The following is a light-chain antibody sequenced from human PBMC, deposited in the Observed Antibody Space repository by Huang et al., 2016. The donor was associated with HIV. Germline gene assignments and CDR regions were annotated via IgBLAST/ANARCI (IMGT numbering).Light chain of an antibody. J-gene: IGKJ2*01. CDR1: QIINRY. V-gene: IGKV1-39*01. CDR2: GAS. CDR3: QQSYNIPRT. Sequence: DIQMTQAPSSLSAPVGDRVIITCRASQIINRYLNWYQQMSGRAPKLFISGASTLHGGVSPRFSGSGSGTDFTLTITDVQPEDSATYFCQQSYNIPRTFGQGTLLEI.